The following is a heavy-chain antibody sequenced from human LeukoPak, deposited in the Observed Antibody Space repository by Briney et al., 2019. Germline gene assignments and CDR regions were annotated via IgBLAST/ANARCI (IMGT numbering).Heavy chain of an antibody. CDR2: IHPDGSIT. V-gene: IGHV3-74*03. Sequence: GGSLRLSCVGSGFTISNYWMHWVRQAPGTGLVWVSRIHPDGSITTYADSVKGRFTTSRDNAKNTLYLQMNSLRAEDAAVYFCARSPAFYDGAVVKYYFDYWGQGTLVTVSS. CDR1: GFTISNYW. CDR3: ARSPAFYDGAVVKYYFDY. D-gene: IGHD6-19*01. J-gene: IGHJ4*02.